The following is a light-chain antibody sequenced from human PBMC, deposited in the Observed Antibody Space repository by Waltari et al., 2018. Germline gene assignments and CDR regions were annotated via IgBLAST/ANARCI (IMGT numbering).Light chain of an antibody. CDR1: QSILYSSNNANY. CDR2: WAS. V-gene: IGKV4-1*01. J-gene: IGKJ3*01. CDR3: QQYYSTPPFT. Sequence: DIVMTQSPDSLPVSLGERATINCKSSQSILYSSNNANYLAWYQQKPGQPPKLLIYWASTREYGVPDRFSGSGAGTDFALTITSLQAEDVAVYYCQQYYSTPPFTFGPGTKVDIK.